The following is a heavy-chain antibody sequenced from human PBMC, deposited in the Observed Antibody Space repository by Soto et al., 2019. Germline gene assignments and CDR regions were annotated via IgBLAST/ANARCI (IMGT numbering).Heavy chain of an antibody. Sequence: EVQLVESGGGLVQPGGSLRLSCAASGFTFSTFWMHWVRQAPVKGLEWVASINQDGSAKYHVDSVKGRFTIYRGNAKNSLYLQMSSLRVEDTALYSCARDPFHDSKGLFDYWGQGTLVTVSS. CDR2: INQDGSAK. CDR3: ARDPFHDSKGLFDY. D-gene: IGHD3-22*01. J-gene: IGHJ4*02. V-gene: IGHV3-7*01. CDR1: GFTFSTFW.